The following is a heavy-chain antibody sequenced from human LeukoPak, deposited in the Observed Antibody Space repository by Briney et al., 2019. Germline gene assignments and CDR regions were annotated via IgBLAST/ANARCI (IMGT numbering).Heavy chain of an antibody. CDR2: INPNSGGT. CDR3: SRIGRRYYYYYMDV. Sequence: ASVKVSCKASGYTFTGYYMHWVRQAPGQGLEWMGWINPNSGGTNYAQKFQGRVTMTRDTSISTAYMELSRLRSDDTAVYYCSRIGRRYYYYYMDVWGKGTTVTISS. V-gene: IGHV1-2*02. J-gene: IGHJ6*03. CDR1: GYTFTGYY. D-gene: IGHD6-6*01.